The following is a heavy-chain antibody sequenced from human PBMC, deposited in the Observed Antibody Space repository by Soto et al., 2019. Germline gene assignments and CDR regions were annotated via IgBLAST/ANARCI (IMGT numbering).Heavy chain of an antibody. CDR2: ISVYNGNT. Sequence: ASVKVSCKASGYTFTSYGISWVRQAPGQGLEWMGWISVYNGNTNYAQKLQGRVTMTTDTSTTTGYMELRSLRSDDTAVYYCARGYRYDSSGELDYWGQGTLVTVSS. V-gene: IGHV1-18*04. CDR3: ARGYRYDSSGELDY. D-gene: IGHD3-22*01. J-gene: IGHJ4*02. CDR1: GYTFTSYG.